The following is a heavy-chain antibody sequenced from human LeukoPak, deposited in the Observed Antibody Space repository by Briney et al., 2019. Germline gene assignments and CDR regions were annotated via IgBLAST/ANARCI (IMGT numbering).Heavy chain of an antibody. J-gene: IGHJ5*02. Sequence: SVKVSCKASGATFSSYAISWVRQAPGQGLEWMGGIIPIFGTANYAQKFQGRVTITTDESTSTAYMELSSLRSEDTAVYYCARSYGSGSYDWFDPWGQGTLVTVSS. V-gene: IGHV1-69*05. CDR1: GATFSSYA. D-gene: IGHD3-10*01. CDR2: IIPIFGTA. CDR3: ARSYGSGSYDWFDP.